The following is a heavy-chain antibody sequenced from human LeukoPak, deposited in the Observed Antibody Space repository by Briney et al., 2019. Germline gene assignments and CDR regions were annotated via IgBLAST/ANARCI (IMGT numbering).Heavy chain of an antibody. CDR1: GGSFSGYY. CDR2: INHSGST. Sequence: KPLETLSLTCAVYGGSFSGYYRSWIRQPPGKGLEWIGEINHSGSTNYNPSLKSRVTISVDTSKNQFSLKLSSVTAADTAVYYCARAPRYYGSGSYPNYYYYYYMDVWGKGTTVTVSS. J-gene: IGHJ6*03. D-gene: IGHD3-10*01. V-gene: IGHV4-34*01. CDR3: ARAPRYYGSGSYPNYYYYYYMDV.